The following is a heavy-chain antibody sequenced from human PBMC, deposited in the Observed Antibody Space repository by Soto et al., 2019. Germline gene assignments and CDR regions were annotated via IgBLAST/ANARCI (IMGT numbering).Heavy chain of an antibody. Sequence: GGSLRLSCAASGFTFSSYWMHWVRQAPGKGLVWVSRINSDGSSTSYADSVKGRFTISRDNAKNTLYLQMNSLRAEDTAVYYCASDIVVVPAAIDPYYYYGMDVWGQGTTVTVSS. D-gene: IGHD2-2*01. J-gene: IGHJ6*02. V-gene: IGHV3-74*01. CDR2: INSDGSST. CDR3: ASDIVVVPAAIDPYYYYGMDV. CDR1: GFTFSSYW.